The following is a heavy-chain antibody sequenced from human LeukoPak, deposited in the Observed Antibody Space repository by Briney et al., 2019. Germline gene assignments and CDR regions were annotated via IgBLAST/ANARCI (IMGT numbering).Heavy chain of an antibody. J-gene: IGHJ4*02. CDR1: GYSFTGYY. CDR2: INPDIGGT. V-gene: IGHV1-2*02. CDR3: ASGYKDSSGWGRVDY. D-gene: IGHD6-19*01. Sequence: WASVKVSCKASGYSFTGYYRHWVRQAPGQGLEWMGWINPDIGGTNYAQKFQGRVTMTRDKSISTAYMELSRLTSDDTAVYYCASGYKDSSGWGRVDYWGQGTLVTVSS.